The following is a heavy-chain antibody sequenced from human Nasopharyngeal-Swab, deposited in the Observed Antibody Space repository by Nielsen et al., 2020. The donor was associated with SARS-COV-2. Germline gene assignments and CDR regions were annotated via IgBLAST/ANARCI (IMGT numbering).Heavy chain of an antibody. J-gene: IGHJ3*02. Sequence: GGSRRPSCPPPASTFSRYGSPWVRQPPATGLGWVAVISYDGSNKYYADSVKGRFTISRDNSKNTLYLQMNSLRAEDTAVYYCARAGGRYYDSGGYYYLASAFDIWGQGTMVTVSS. CDR2: ISYDGSNK. V-gene: IGHV3-30*19. D-gene: IGHD3-22*01. CDR1: ASTFSRYG. CDR3: ARAGGRYYDSGGYYYLASAFDI.